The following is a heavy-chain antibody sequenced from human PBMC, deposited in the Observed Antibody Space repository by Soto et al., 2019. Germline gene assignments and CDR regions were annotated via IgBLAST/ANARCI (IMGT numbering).Heavy chain of an antibody. Sequence: EVQLLESGGGLVQPGGSLRLSCAASGFTFSSYAMSWVRQAPGKGLEWVSVISGSGGSTYYADSVKGRFTISRYNSKNTLYLQMNSLRAEDTAVYYCAKDQLAVAGLNWFDPWGQGTLVTVSS. CDR2: ISGSGGST. CDR1: GFTFSSYA. V-gene: IGHV3-23*01. J-gene: IGHJ5*02. CDR3: AKDQLAVAGLNWFDP. D-gene: IGHD6-19*01.